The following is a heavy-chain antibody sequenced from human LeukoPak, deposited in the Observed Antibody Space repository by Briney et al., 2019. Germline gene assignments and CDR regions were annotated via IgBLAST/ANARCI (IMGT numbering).Heavy chain of an antibody. CDR3: ARAGVVAYYYGMDV. D-gene: IGHD2-15*01. J-gene: IGHJ6*02. V-gene: IGHV3-20*01. CDR2: INWNGGST. CDR1: GFNVRSNY. Sequence: GGSLRLSCAASGFNVRSNYMSWVRQAPGKGLEWVSGINWNGGSTGYADSVKGRFTISRDNAKNSLYLQMNSLRAEDTALYHCARAGVVAYYYGMDVWGQGTTVTVSS.